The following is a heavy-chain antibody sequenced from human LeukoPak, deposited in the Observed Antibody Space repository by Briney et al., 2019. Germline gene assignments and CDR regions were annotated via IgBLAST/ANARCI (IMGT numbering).Heavy chain of an antibody. V-gene: IGHV5-51*01. Sequence: GESLKISCKGSGYSFTSYWIGWVRQMPGKGLEWMGIIYPGDSDTRYSPSFQGQVTISADKSLTTADLQWNSLKASDTAMYYCARQTAMGRSGDYWGQGTLVTVFS. CDR1: GYSFTSYW. CDR2: IYPGDSDT. D-gene: IGHD5-18*01. J-gene: IGHJ4*02. CDR3: ARQTAMGRSGDY.